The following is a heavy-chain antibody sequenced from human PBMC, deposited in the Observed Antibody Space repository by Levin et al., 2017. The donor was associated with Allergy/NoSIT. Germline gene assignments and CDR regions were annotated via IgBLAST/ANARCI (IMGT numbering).Heavy chain of an antibody. CDR3: ARGSGYYGFSDY. CDR1: GFTFSSYG. CDR2: IWYDGSNK. Sequence: GESLKISCAASGFTFSSYGMHWVRQAPGKGLEWVAVIWYDGSNKYYADSVKGRFTISRDNSKNTLYLQMNSLRAEDTAVYYCARGSGYYGFSDYWGQGTLVTVSS. D-gene: IGHD3-22*01. J-gene: IGHJ4*02. V-gene: IGHV3-33*01.